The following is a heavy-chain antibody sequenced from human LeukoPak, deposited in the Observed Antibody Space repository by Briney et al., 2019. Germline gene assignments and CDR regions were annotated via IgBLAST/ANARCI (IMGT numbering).Heavy chain of an antibody. CDR2: IYTSGST. D-gene: IGHD3-10*01. CDR3: AREVWFGELDYYYMDV. J-gene: IGHJ6*03. V-gene: IGHV4-61*02. CDR1: GGSISSGSYY. Sequence: PSETLSLTCTVSGGSISSGSYYWSWIRQPAGKGLEWIVRIYTSGSTNYNPSLKSRVTISVDTSKNQFSLKLSSVTAAVTAVYYCAREVWFGELDYYYMDVWGKGTTVTVSS.